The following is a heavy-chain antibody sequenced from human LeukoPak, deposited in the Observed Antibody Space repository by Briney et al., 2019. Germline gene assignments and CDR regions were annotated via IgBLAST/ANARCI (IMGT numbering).Heavy chain of an antibody. CDR2: ISGSGGST. Sequence: GGSLRLSCAASGFTFSSYAMSWVRQAPGKGLELVSAISGSGGSTYYADSVKGRFTISRDNSKNTLYLQMNSLRAEDTAVYYCAKDGDDSWSGYYLTVLDYWGQGTLVTVSS. D-gene: IGHD3-3*01. J-gene: IGHJ4*02. CDR1: GFTFSSYA. CDR3: AKDGDDSWSGYYLTVLDY. V-gene: IGHV3-23*01.